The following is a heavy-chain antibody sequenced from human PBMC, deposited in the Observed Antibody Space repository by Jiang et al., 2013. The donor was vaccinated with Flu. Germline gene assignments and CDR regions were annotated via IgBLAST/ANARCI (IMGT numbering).Heavy chain of an antibody. D-gene: IGHD6-13*01. CDR2: IYYRSKWYN. Sequence: QTLSLTCAISGDSVSSNSAAWNWIRQSPSRGLEWLGRIYYRSKWYNEYAVSVKSRIIINPDTPKNQFSLQLNSVTPEDTAVYYCARDVGADNWFDPWGQGTLVTVSS. CDR3: ARDVGADNWFDP. CDR1: GDSVSSNSAA. V-gene: IGHV6-1*01. J-gene: IGHJ5*02.